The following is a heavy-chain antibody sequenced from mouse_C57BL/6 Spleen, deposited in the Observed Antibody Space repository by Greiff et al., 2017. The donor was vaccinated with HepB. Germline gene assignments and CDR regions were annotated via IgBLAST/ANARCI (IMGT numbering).Heavy chain of an antibody. D-gene: IGHD2-2*01. Sequence: QVQLQQSGPELVKPGASVKISCKASGYSFTSYYIHWVKQRPGQGLEWIGWIYPGSGNTKYNEKFKGKATLTADTSSSTAYMQLSSLTSEDSAVYYCERSEGYARFAYWGQGTLVTVSA. V-gene: IGHV1-66*01. CDR1: GYSFTSYY. CDR2: IYPGSGNT. CDR3: ERSEGYARFAY. J-gene: IGHJ3*01.